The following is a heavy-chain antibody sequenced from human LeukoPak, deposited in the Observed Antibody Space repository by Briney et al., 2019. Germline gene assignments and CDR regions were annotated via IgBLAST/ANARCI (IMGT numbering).Heavy chain of an antibody. Sequence: ASVKVSCKASGYTFTNYAMNWVRQAPGQRLEWMGWINTGNGDTKYSQKFQGRVTITRDTSASTACMELSSLRSEDTAVYYCARAWGASVTTFDYWGQGTLVTVSS. J-gene: IGHJ4*02. D-gene: IGHD4-17*01. CDR1: GYTFTNYA. CDR3: ARAWGASVTTFDY. V-gene: IGHV1-3*04. CDR2: INTGNGDT.